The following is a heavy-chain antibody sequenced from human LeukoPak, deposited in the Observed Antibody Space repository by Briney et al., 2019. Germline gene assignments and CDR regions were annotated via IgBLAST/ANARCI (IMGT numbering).Heavy chain of an antibody. Sequence: GGSLRLSCAASGFTLSSNYMTWVRQAPGEGLEWVSVIYRGGSTYYADSVKGRFTISRDNSKNTQYLQMNSLRAEDTDVYYCARVLDYDILTRYLGGPFDIWGRGTMVTVSS. CDR2: IYRGGST. J-gene: IGHJ3*02. CDR1: GFTLSSNY. CDR3: ARVLDYDILTRYLGGPFDI. V-gene: IGHV3-53*01. D-gene: IGHD3-9*01.